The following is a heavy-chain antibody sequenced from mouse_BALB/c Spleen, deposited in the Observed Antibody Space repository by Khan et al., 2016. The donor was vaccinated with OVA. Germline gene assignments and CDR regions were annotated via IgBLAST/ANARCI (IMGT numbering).Heavy chain of an antibody. Sequence: EVQLQESGPGLVKPSQSLSLTCTVTGYSITSDYAWNWIRQFPGNKLEWMAYITYSGSTGYNPSLKGRISITRDTSKNQFFLQLNSVTTEDTATYYCARDYGSSYLFFDYGGKGTTLTVAS. CDR2: ITYSGST. J-gene: IGHJ2*01. D-gene: IGHD1-1*01. CDR3: ARDYGSSYLFFDY. CDR1: GYSITSDYA. V-gene: IGHV3-2*02.